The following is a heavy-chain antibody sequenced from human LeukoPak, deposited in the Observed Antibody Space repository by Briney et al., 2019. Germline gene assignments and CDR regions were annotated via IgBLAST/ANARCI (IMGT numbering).Heavy chain of an antibody. CDR2: INPNSGGT. CDR3: ARDRAPHYYDSSGYWFDP. Sequence: GDSVKVSCKASGYTFTGYYMHWVRQAPGQGLEWMGWINPNSGGTNYAQKFQGRVTMTRDTSISTAYMELSRLRSDDTAVYYCARDRAPHYYDSSGYWFDPWGQGTLVTVSS. V-gene: IGHV1-2*02. CDR1: GYTFTGYY. J-gene: IGHJ5*02. D-gene: IGHD3-22*01.